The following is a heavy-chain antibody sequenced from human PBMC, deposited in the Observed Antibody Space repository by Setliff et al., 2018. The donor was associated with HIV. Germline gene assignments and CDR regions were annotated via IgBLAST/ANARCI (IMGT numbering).Heavy chain of an antibody. CDR1: GYTFTSYD. J-gene: IGHJ6*02. D-gene: IGHD3-22*01. CDR2: ISAYNGNT. V-gene: IGHV1-18*01. CDR3: ARELGDYYDSSGYYPPTDYYYGMDV. Sequence: ASVKVSCKASGYTFTSYDISWVRQAPGQGLEWMGWISAYNGNTNYAQKLQGRVTMTTDTSTSTAYMKLRSLRSDDTAVYYCARELGDYYDSSGYYPPTDYYYGMDVWGQGTTVTVSS.